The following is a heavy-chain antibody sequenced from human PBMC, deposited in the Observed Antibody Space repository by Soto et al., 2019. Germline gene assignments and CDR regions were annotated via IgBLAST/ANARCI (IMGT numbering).Heavy chain of an antibody. CDR1: GFTFSTYW. D-gene: IGHD6-19*01. CDR3: ASRYLEYCDSAWCSAPYDW. CDR2: IKQDGSEK. Sequence: AGGSLRLSCAASGFTFSTYWMSWVRQAPGKGLEWVANIKQDGSEKYYVDSVKGRFTISRDNTKKSLYLQMNSLRAEDTAVYYCASRYLEYCDSAWCSAPYDWWGQGTLVTVSS. V-gene: IGHV3-7*05. J-gene: IGHJ4*02.